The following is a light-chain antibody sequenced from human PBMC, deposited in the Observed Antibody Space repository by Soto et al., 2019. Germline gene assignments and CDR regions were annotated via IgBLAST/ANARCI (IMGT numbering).Light chain of an antibody. Sequence: EIVLTQSPGTLYLSPGDRATLACRDSQSVSNNYVAWYLQAPRQAPRLLIFRASNKATGVPDRFSGSGYGTEIILTISAPEPEDSGIYHCFPHGGTNETFSQGTKVDIK. CDR3: FPHGGTNET. CDR1: QSVSNNY. CDR2: RAS. V-gene: IGKV3-20*01. J-gene: IGKJ1*01.